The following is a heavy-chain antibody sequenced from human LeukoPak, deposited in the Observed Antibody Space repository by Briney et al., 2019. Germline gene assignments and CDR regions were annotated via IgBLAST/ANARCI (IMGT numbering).Heavy chain of an antibody. D-gene: IGHD2-21*01. Sequence: ASVKVSCKASGYTFTGYYMHWVRQAPGQGLEWMGWINPNSGDTNYAQKFQGRVTMIRDTSITTVYMELSRLTSDDTAIFYCAVAPGDYWGQGTLVTVSS. J-gene: IGHJ4*02. CDR2: INPNSGDT. CDR3: AVAPGDY. V-gene: IGHV1-2*02. CDR1: GYTFTGYY.